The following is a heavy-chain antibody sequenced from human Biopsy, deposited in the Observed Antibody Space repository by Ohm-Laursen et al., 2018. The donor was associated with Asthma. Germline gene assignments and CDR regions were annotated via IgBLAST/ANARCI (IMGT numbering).Heavy chain of an antibody. CDR3: AKDTEGRYDFWSGLSYNYYGMDV. V-gene: IGHV3-30*18. Sequence: SLRLSCAAAGFTFSSYGMYWVRQAPGKGLEWVAVISYDGSNKYYADSVKGRFTISRDNSKNTLYLQMDSLRAEDTAVYYCAKDTEGRYDFWSGLSYNYYGMDVWGQGTTVTVSS. CDR2: ISYDGSNK. D-gene: IGHD3-3*01. CDR1: GFTFSSYG. J-gene: IGHJ6*02.